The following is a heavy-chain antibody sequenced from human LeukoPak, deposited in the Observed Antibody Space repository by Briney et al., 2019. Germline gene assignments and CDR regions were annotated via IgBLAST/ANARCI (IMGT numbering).Heavy chain of an antibody. D-gene: IGHD5-18*01. V-gene: IGHV5-10-1*01. J-gene: IGHJ4*02. CDR3: ARHFEGHSYGYSDY. CDR2: IYPSDSYT. CDR1: GYSFKSYW. Sequence: GEALKISCKSSGYSFKSYWIRRGRQMPGKGLEWMGRIYPSDSYTNYSPSFQGHVTISADKSISTAYLQWSSLKASDTAMYYCARHFEGHSYGYSDYWGQGTLVTVSS.